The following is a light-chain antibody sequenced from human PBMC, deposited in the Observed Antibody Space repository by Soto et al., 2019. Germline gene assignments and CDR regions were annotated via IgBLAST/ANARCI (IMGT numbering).Light chain of an antibody. J-gene: IGLJ2*01. CDR2: DVS. CDR3: SSYAGSNNLI. CDR1: SSDVGGYKF. V-gene: IGLV2-8*01. Sequence: QSALTQPPSASGSPGQSVTISCTGTSSDVGGYKFVSWYQRLPGKAPKLIIYDVSRRPPGVPDRFSASKTGNTASLTVSGLHAEDEADYYCSSYAGSNNLIFGGGTKVTVL.